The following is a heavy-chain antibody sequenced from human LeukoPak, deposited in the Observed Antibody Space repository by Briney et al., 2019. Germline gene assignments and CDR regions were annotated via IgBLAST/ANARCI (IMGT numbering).Heavy chain of an antibody. CDR2: IYYSGST. Sequence: KSSETLSLTCTVSGGSISSYYWSWIRQPPGKGLEWVGYIYYSGSTNYNPSLKSRVTISVDTSKNQFSLKLSSVTAADTAVYYCASYGPHDSSGYFRYWGQGTLVTVSS. V-gene: IGHV4-59*08. CDR3: ASYGPHDSSGYFRY. D-gene: IGHD3-22*01. J-gene: IGHJ4*02. CDR1: GGSISSYY.